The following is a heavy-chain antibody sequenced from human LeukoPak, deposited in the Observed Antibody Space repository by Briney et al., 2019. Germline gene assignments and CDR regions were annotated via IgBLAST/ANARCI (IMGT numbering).Heavy chain of an antibody. CDR2: VHYTGNT. CDR3: ARRSGVWYFDY. CDR1: GGSITTHANY. D-gene: IGHD3-3*01. V-gene: IGHV4-39*01. Sequence: SETLSLTCTVSGGSITTHANYWAWIRQPPRRGLEWIGGVHYTGNTYSNTSLKSRVTMSVDTSKNQFSLNLSSVTAADTAVYYCARRSGVWYFDYWGRGILVTVSP. J-gene: IGHJ4*02.